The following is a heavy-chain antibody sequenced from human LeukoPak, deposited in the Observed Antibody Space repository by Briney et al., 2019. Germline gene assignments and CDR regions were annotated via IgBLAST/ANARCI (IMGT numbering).Heavy chain of an antibody. CDR3: ARRQFYYYGMDV. CDR2: ISSGGSSI. D-gene: IGHD5-24*01. CDR1: GFTFNTYE. Sequence: PGRSLRLSCAASGFTFNTYEMNWVRQAPGKGVEWVSYISSGGSSIYYADSVKGRFTISRDNAKNSLYLQMNSLRAEDTAVYYCARRQFYYYGMDVWGQGTTVTVSS. V-gene: IGHV3-48*03. J-gene: IGHJ6*02.